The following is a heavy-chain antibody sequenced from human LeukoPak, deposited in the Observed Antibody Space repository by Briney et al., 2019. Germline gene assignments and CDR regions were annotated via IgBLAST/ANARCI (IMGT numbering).Heavy chain of an antibody. CDR3: AKGSYDSSGYHYYYYYYMDV. Sequence: PGESLRLSCAASGFTFSSYAMSWVRQAPGKGLEWVSAISGSGGSTYYADSVKGRFTISRDNSKNTLYLQMNSLRAEDTAVYYCAKGSYDSSGYHYYYYYYMDVWGKGTTVTVSS. J-gene: IGHJ6*03. D-gene: IGHD3-22*01. CDR2: ISGSGGST. CDR1: GFTFSSYA. V-gene: IGHV3-23*01.